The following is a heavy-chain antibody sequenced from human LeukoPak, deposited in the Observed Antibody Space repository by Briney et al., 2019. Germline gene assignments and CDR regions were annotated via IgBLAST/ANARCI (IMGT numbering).Heavy chain of an antibody. CDR1: GFTFSSYD. J-gene: IGHJ4*02. V-gene: IGHV3-48*03. D-gene: IGHD3-22*01. CDR3: ARDDSSGSMGTTRYFDC. CDR2: ISSTGGTI. Sequence: GGSLRLSCAASGFTFSSYDMNWVRQAPGKGLEWISYISSTGGTIYYADFVKGRFTISRDNAKNSLFLHMNSLRAEDTAVYYCARDDSSGSMGTTRYFDCWGQGTLVTVSS.